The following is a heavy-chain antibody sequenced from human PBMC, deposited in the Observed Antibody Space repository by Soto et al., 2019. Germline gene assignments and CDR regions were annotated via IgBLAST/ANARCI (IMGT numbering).Heavy chain of an antibody. CDR1: GFTFSSYG. Sequence: PGGSLRLSCAASGFTFSSYGMHWVRQAPGKGLEWVAVIWYDGSNKYYADSVKGRFTISRDNSKNTLYLQMNSLRAEDTAVYYCARGGRGYCSSTSCQYYYYYMDVWGKGTTVTVSS. J-gene: IGHJ6*03. CDR3: ARGGRGYCSSTSCQYYYYYMDV. D-gene: IGHD2-2*01. CDR2: IWYDGSNK. V-gene: IGHV3-33*01.